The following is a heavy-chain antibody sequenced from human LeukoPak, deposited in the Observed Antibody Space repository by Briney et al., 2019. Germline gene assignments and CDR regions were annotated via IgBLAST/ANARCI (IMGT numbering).Heavy chain of an antibody. V-gene: IGHV3-30*04. Sequence: GGSLRLSCAASGFTFSSYAMHWVRQAPGKGLEWVAVISYDGSNKYYADSVQGRFTISRDNSKNTLYLQMNSLRAEDTAVYYCGRDWVVFVWGNYLCSVGGDFDYWGQGTLVTVSS. CDR2: ISYDGSNK. CDR3: GRDWVVFVWGNYLCSVGGDFDY. J-gene: IGHJ4*02. D-gene: IGHD3-16*02. CDR1: GFTFSSYA.